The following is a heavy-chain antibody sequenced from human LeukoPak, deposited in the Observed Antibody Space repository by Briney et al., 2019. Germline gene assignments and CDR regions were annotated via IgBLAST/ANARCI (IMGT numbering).Heavy chain of an antibody. D-gene: IGHD1-26*01. CDR1: GFTVSSNY. Sequence: GGSLRLSCAASGFTVSSNYMSWVRQAPGKGLEWVSVIYSGGSTYYADSVKGRFTISRDNSKNTLYLQMNSLRAEDTAVYYCAVPSGVIVGARAAAFDIWGQGTMVTVSS. CDR2: IYSGGST. CDR3: AVPSGVIVGARAAAFDI. V-gene: IGHV3-53*01. J-gene: IGHJ3*02.